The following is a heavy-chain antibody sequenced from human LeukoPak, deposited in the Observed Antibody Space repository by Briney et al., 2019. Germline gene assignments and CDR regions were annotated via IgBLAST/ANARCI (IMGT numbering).Heavy chain of an antibody. CDR2: IYTSGST. CDR3: ARDMTTVTPGTGYYYYGMDV. V-gene: IGHV4-4*07. J-gene: IGHJ6*02. D-gene: IGHD4-4*01. CDR1: GGSFSGYY. Sequence: SETLSLTCAVYGGSFSGYYWSWIRQPAGKGLEWIGRIYTSGSTNYNPSLKSRVTMSVDTSKNQFSLKLSSVTAADTAVYYCARDMTTVTPGTGYYYYGMDVWGQGTTVTVSS.